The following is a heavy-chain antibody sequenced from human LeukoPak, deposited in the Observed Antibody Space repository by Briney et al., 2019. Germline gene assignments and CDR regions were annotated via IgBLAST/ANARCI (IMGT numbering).Heavy chain of an antibody. D-gene: IGHD3-22*01. J-gene: IGHJ4*02. V-gene: IGHV3-64D*09. CDR3: VKGSDAHCDSKSDQ. CDR2: MSNNGNTI. CDR1: GFTFSTYA. Sequence: GGSLRLSCSASGFTFSTYAMHWVRQAPGKGLEYVSAMSNNGNTIYYADSVKGRFTISRDNSKGTLYLQLSSLRAEDTAVYYCVKGSDAHCDSKSDQWGQGTLVTVSS.